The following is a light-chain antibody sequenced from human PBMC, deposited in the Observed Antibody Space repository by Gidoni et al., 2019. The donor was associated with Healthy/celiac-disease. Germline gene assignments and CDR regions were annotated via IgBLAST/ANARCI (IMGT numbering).Light chain of an antibody. V-gene: IGKV1-5*03. CDR3: QQYDSYSHT. Sequence: DILMTQSPSTLSASVGDRVTLTCRASQSISSRLPWYQQKPVKASKLLVYKASSLESGVPSRFSGSGSGTKFTLTISSLQPDDFATYYCQQYDSYSHTFGQGTKLEIK. CDR1: QSISSR. J-gene: IGKJ2*01. CDR2: KAS.